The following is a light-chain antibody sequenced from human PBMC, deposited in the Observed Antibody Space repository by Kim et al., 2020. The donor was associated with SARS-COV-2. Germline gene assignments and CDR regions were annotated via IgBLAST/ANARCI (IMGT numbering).Light chain of an antibody. CDR2: QDS. Sequence: SVSRGQTASITCSGDKLGDKYACWYQQKPGQSPVLVIYQDSKRPSGIPERFSGSNSGNTATLTISGTQAMDEADYYCQAWDSSTEVFGGGTQLTVL. CDR3: QAWDSSTEV. V-gene: IGLV3-1*01. J-gene: IGLJ2*01. CDR1: KLGDKY.